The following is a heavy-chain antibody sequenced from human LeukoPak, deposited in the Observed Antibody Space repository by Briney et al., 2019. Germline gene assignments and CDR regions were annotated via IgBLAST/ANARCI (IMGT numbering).Heavy chain of an antibody. J-gene: IGHJ4*02. V-gene: IGHV4-39*01. CDR3: ARSFSSWSPQSVVDY. CDR1: GGSISSNGYY. D-gene: IGHD6-13*01. CDR2: IYYSGIT. Sequence: SETLSLTCTVSGGSISSNGYYWGWIRQSPGEGLEWIGNIYYSGITYYNASLKSRVTISVDTSKNQFSLKVRSVTAADTAVYYCARSFSSWSPQSVVDYWGQGTLVTVSS.